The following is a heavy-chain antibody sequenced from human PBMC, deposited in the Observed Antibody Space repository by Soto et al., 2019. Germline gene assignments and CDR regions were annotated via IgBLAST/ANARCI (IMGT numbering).Heavy chain of an antibody. D-gene: IGHD3-3*01. V-gene: IGHV2-5*02. CDR3: SRAVSWYYGWFDP. J-gene: IGHJ5*02. Sequence: GLDLEWLALIYWDDDKRYNPSLKSRLSITKETSKNQVVLTMTNMDAADTATYYCSRAVSWYYGWFDPWGQGTLVTVSS. CDR2: IYWDDDK.